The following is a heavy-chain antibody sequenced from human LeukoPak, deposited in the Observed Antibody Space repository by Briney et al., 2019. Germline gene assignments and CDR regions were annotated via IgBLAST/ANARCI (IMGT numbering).Heavy chain of an antibody. D-gene: IGHD5-18*01. J-gene: IGHJ4*02. CDR1: GGPISSGEYY. CDR3: ARALNGYFYTLDS. V-gene: IGHV4-30-4*01. Sequence: SQTLSLTCTVSGGPISSGEYYWSWIRQPPGKGLEWIGYFSYTESTYYNPSVKSRVSISVDTSKNQFSLKLTSVTAADTAVYYCARALNGYFYTLDSWGQGTLVTVSS. CDR2: FSYTEST.